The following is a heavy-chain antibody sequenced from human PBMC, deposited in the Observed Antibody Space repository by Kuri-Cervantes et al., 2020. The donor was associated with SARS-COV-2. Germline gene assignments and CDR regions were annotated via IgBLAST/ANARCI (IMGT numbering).Heavy chain of an antibody. CDR3: ADDYGDYRTPFDY. Sequence: GESLKISCAASGFTFSSYGMHWVRQAPGKGLEWVAFIRYDGSNKYYADSVKGRFTISGDNSKNTLYLQMNSLRAEDTAVYYCADDYGDYRTPFDYWGQGTLVTVSS. V-gene: IGHV3-30*02. J-gene: IGHJ4*02. CDR2: IRYDGSNK. D-gene: IGHD4-17*01. CDR1: GFTFSSYG.